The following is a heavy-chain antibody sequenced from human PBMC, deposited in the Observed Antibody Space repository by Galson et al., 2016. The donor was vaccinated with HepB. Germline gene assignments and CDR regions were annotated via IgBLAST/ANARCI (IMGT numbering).Heavy chain of an antibody. Sequence: SLRLSCAASGLSVSDNYMNWVRQAPGKGLEWVSILHRGGNTYYGDSVKGRFAISRDNSKNTLYLQMNSLRAEDTAVYYCALYYYDSSGFVEYFQQWGQGTRVTVSS. V-gene: IGHV3-53*01. CDR3: ALYYYDSSGFVEYFQQ. J-gene: IGHJ1*01. CDR2: LHRGGNT. CDR1: GLSVSDNY. D-gene: IGHD3-22*01.